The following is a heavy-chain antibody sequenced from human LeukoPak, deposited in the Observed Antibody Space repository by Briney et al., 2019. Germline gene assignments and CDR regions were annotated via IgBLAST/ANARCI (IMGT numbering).Heavy chain of an antibody. D-gene: IGHD1-26*01. CDR1: GFTFSSYA. CDR2: ISYDGSNK. CDR3: AREPSGYLDY. Sequence: GGSLRLSCAASGFTFSSYAMHWVRQAPGKGLEWVAVISYDGSNKYYADSVKGRFTISRDNSKNTLYLQMNSLRAEDTAVHYCAREPSGYLDYWGQGTLVTVSS. V-gene: IGHV3-30*04. J-gene: IGHJ4*02.